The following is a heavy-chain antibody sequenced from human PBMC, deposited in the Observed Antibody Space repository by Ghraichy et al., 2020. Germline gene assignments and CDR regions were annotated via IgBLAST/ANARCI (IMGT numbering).Heavy chain of an antibody. CDR3: ARREGHGPIYYYYGLDV. J-gene: IGHJ6*02. V-gene: IGHV5-51*01. CDR2: IYPGDSDT. Sequence: GESLNISCKGSGYSFTSYWIGWVRQMPGKGLEWMGIIYPGDSDTRYSPSFQGQVTISADRSISTAYLQWSSLKASDTAMYYCARREGHGPIYYYYGLDVWGQGTTVTVSS. CDR1: GYSFTSYW.